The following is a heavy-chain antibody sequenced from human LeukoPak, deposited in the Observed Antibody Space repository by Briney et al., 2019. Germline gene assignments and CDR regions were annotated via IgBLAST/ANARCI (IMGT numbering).Heavy chain of an antibody. CDR3: ARDGRATVVTPERAFDI. D-gene: IGHD4-23*01. CDR1: GGSVSGTYY. V-gene: IGHV4-61*01. Sequence: PSETLSLTRTVSGGSVSGTYYWSWIRQPPGKGLEGIGHIYYSGSTNYNPSLKSRVTISLDTSKNQFSLELSSVTDADTAVYYCARDGRATVVTPERAFDIWGQGTMVTVSS. J-gene: IGHJ3*02. CDR2: IYYSGST.